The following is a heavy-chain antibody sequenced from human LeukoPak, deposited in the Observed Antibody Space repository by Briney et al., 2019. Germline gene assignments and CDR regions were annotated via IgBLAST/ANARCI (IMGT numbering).Heavy chain of an antibody. V-gene: IGHV3-23*01. CDR3: ANEVGSYYYYYGMDF. CDR1: GFTFSSYA. CDR2: ISGSGGST. Sequence: GGSLTLSCAASGFTFSSYAMSWLRQAPGKGLEWVSAISGSGGSTYYADSVKGRFTISRDNSKNTLYLQMNSLRAEDTAVYYCANEVGSYYYYYGMDFWVQGTTVSVPS. D-gene: IGHD1-26*01. J-gene: IGHJ6*02.